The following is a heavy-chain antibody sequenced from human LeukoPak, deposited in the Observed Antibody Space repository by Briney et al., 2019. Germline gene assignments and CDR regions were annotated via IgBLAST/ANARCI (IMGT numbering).Heavy chain of an antibody. Sequence: SETLSLSCTVSGGSISSYYWSWIRQPPGKGLEWLGYIYYSGSTNYNPSLKSRVTISVDTSKNQFSLKLSSVTAADTAVYYCARGQYDTLTGPKGGAWFDPWGQGTLVTVSS. D-gene: IGHD3-9*01. CDR1: GGSISSYY. J-gene: IGHJ5*02. CDR3: ARGQYDTLTGPKGGAWFDP. V-gene: IGHV4-59*01. CDR2: IYYSGST.